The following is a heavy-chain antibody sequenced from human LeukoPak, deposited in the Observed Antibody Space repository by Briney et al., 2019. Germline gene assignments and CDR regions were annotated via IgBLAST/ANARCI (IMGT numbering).Heavy chain of an antibody. CDR1: GFTFTNAW. V-gene: IGHV3-15*01. Sequence: MPGGSLRLSCAASGFTFTNAWMYWVRQAPGKGLEWVGRIKSKTDGGTSDYAAPVTGRFTISRDDSKSTLYLEMNSLKIEDTGVYYCSTLWYGAWGQGTLVTVSS. CDR2: IKSKTDGGTS. J-gene: IGHJ5*02. D-gene: IGHD3-10*01. CDR3: STLWYGA.